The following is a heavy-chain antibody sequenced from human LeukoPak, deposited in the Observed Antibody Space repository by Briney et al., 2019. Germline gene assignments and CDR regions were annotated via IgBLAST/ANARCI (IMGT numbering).Heavy chain of an antibody. D-gene: IGHD6-19*01. CDR2: ISSSSSYI. Sequence: PGGSLRLSCAASGFTFSSYSMNWVRQAPGKGLEWVSSISSSSSYIYYADSAKGRFTISRDNAKNSLYLQINSLRAEDTAVYYCARGTAVAGTRGAFDIWGQGTMVTVSS. J-gene: IGHJ3*02. CDR3: ARGTAVAGTRGAFDI. CDR1: GFTFSSYS. V-gene: IGHV3-21*01.